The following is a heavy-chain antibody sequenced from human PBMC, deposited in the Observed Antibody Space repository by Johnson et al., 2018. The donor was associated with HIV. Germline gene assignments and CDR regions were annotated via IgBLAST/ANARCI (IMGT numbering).Heavy chain of an antibody. CDR3: AKEGGYSTSLVFDI. Sequence: QVQLVESGGGVVQPGRSLRLSCAASGFTFSSYGMHWFRQAPGKGLEWVAMIWYAGSTKFYADSVKGLFTISRDNSKNTLFLQMNSLRAEDTAVYYCAKEGGYSTSLVFDIWGQGTMVTVSS. V-gene: IGHV3-33*06. CDR1: GFTFSSYG. J-gene: IGHJ3*02. D-gene: IGHD6-6*01. CDR2: IWYAGSTK.